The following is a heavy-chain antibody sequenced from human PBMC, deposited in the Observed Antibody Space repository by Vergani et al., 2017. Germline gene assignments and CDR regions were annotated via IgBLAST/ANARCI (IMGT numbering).Heavy chain of an antibody. CDR1: GYTFTGYY. D-gene: IGHD2-21*02. J-gene: IGHJ6*02. CDR2: INPNSGGT. Sequence: QVQLVQSGAEVKKPGASVKVSCKASGYTFTGYYMHWVRQAPGQGLEWMGWINPNSGGTNYAQKFQGRVTMTRDTSISTAYMELSRLRSEDTAVYYCASDSYCGGDCYSPRPYYYYGMDVWGQGTTVTVSS. CDR3: ASDSYCGGDCYSPRPYYYYGMDV. V-gene: IGHV1-2*02.